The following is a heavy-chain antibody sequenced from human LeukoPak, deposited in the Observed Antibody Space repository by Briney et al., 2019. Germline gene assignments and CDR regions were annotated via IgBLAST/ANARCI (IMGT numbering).Heavy chain of an antibody. CDR2: ISGSGGST. Sequence: PGGSLRLSCAASGFTFSSYAMSWVRQAPGKGLEWVSAISGSGGSTYYADSVKGRFTISRDNSKNTLYLQMNSLRAEDTAVYYCANSIYDFWSGYRPPSYYYYGMDVWGQGATVTVSS. CDR3: ANSIYDFWSGYRPPSYYYYGMDV. D-gene: IGHD3-3*01. V-gene: IGHV3-23*01. CDR1: GFTFSSYA. J-gene: IGHJ6*02.